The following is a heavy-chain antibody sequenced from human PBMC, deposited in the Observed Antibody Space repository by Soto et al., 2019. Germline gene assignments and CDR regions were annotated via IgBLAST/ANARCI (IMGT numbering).Heavy chain of an antibody. CDR2: TYYRSQWFN. Sequence: SQTLSLTCAISGDSVSSNIVTWDWIRQSPSRGLEWLGRTYYRSQWFNDYAVSVKSRMTINADTSKNQFSLQLNYVTPEDTAVYYCVRGDGDRYDGHGYLGRHWGQGSLVT. J-gene: IGHJ4*02. CDR1: GDSVSSNIVT. CDR3: VRGDGDRYDGHGYLGRH. V-gene: IGHV6-1*01. D-gene: IGHD2-21*01.